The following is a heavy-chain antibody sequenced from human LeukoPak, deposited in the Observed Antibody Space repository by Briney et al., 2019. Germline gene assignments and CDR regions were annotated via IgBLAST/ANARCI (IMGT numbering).Heavy chain of an antibody. CDR3: AKPKTTSSGWYFFDN. V-gene: IGHV3-9*01. D-gene: IGHD6-19*01. CDR1: GFTFDAYA. CDR2: ISWNSDST. J-gene: IGHJ4*02. Sequence: PGGSLRLSCAASGFTFDAYAMHGVRQAPGKGLEWVSGISWNSDSTGYADSVKGRFTISRDNAKNSLSLQMHSLRPEDTALYYCAKPKTTSSGWYFFDNWGQGTLVTVSS.